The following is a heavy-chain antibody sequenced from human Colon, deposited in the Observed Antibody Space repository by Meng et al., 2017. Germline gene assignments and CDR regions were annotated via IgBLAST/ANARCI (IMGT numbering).Heavy chain of an antibody. Sequence: QVLLEGSGPGLVRSSDTLSLICSVSGGSVSSAGYQWSWIRQPPGKGLEWIGYASTNYNPSLKSRVTISVDTSKNQFSLRLTSVTAADTAVYYCARDHMGSLDYWGQGILVTVSS. V-gene: IGHV4-61*08. CDR2: AST. CDR1: GGSVSSAGYQ. D-gene: IGHD1-26*01. CDR3: ARDHMGSLDY. J-gene: IGHJ4*02.